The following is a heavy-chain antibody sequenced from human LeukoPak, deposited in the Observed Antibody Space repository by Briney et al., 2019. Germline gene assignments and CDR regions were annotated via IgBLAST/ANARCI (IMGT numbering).Heavy chain of an antibody. Sequence: SGTLSLTCAVSGGSISSSNWWSWVRQPPGKGLEWIGEIYHSGSTNYNPSLKSRVTISVDKSKNQFSLKLSSVTAADTAVYYCARSGAQSGYYDSSGYYYWGQGTLVTVSS. CDR3: ARSGAQSGYYDSSGYYY. J-gene: IGHJ4*02. CDR2: IYHSGST. CDR1: GGSISSSNW. V-gene: IGHV4-4*02. D-gene: IGHD3-22*01.